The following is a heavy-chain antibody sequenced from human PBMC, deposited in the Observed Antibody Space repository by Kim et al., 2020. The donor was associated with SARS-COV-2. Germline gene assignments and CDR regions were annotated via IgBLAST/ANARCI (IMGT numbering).Heavy chain of an antibody. J-gene: IGHJ6*02. CDR1: GGTFSSYA. D-gene: IGHD3-10*01. CDR2: IIPIFGTA. Sequence: SVKVSCKASGGTFSSYAISWVRQAPGQGLEWMGGIIPIFGTANYAQKFQGRVTITADESTSTAYMELSSLRSEDTAVYYCARARSYYGSGSYYNFYYYGMDVWGQGTTVTVSS. V-gene: IGHV1-69*13. CDR3: ARARSYYGSGSYYNFYYYGMDV.